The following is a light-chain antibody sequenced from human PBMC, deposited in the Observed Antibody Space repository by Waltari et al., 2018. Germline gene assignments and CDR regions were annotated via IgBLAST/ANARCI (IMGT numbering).Light chain of an antibody. J-gene: IGLJ1*01. Sequence: QLVLTQSPSASASLGASAKLTCTLSSGLSSHAIAWHQQQPENGPRYLLKLNSDGSHTKGDWIPYPVSGSDSGAELYLTISRLQSEDEADYYCQSWGTGLRVFGPGTNVTVL. CDR3: QSWGTGLRV. CDR2: LNSDGSH. V-gene: IGLV4-69*01. CDR1: SGLSSHA.